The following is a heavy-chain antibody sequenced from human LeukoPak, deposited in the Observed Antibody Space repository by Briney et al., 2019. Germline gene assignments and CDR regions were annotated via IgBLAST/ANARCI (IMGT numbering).Heavy chain of an antibody. CDR3: ARGVANTAMVDY. J-gene: IGHJ4*02. Sequence: SVKVSCKASGGTFSSYAISWVRQAPGQGLEWMGRTIPILGIANYAQKFQGRVTITADKSTSTAYMELSSLRSEDTAVYYCARGVANTAMVDYWGQGTLVTVSS. V-gene: IGHV1-69*04. CDR1: GGTFSSYA. CDR2: TIPILGIA. D-gene: IGHD5-18*01.